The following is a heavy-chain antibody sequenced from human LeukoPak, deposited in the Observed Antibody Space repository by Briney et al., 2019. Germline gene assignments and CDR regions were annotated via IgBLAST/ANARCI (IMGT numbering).Heavy chain of an antibody. CDR2: ISWNSGSI. CDR3: AKSRHCSSTSCYRGFWFDP. D-gene: IGHD2-2*01. J-gene: IGHJ5*02. CDR1: GFTFDDYA. V-gene: IGHV3-9*01. Sequence: GGSLRLSCAAAGFTFDDYAMHWVRHAPGKGLEWVSGISWNSGSIGYADSVKGRFTISRDNAKNSLYLQMNSLRAEDTALYYCAKSRHCSSTSCYRGFWFDPWGQGTLVTVSS.